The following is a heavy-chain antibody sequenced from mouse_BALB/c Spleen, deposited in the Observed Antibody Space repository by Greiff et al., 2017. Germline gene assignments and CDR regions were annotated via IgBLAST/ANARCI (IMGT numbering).Heavy chain of an antibody. CDR3: ARETGRVSYFDY. CDR1: GFTFSSYG. CDR2: ISSGGSYT. D-gene: IGHD4-1*01. J-gene: IGHJ2*01. Sequence: EVKVVESGGDLVKPGGSLKLSCAASGFTFSSYGMSWVRQTPDKRLEWVATISSGGSYTYYPDSVKGRFTISRDNAKNTLYLQMSSLKSEDTAMYYCARETGRVSYFDYWGQGTTLTVSS. V-gene: IGHV5-6*01.